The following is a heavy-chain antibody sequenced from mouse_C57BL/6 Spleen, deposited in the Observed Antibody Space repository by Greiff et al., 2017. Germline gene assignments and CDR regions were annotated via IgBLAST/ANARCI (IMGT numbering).Heavy chain of an antibody. CDR3: ARSTGHYAMDY. J-gene: IGHJ4*01. V-gene: IGHV1-82*01. Sequence: VQLQQSGPELVKPGASVKISCKASGYAFSSSWMNWVKQRPGKGLEWIGRIYPGDGDTNYNGKFKGKATLTADKSSSTAYMQLSSLTSEDSAVYFCARSTGHYAMDYWGQGTSVTVSA. CDR2: IYPGDGDT. CDR1: GYAFSSSW. D-gene: IGHD4-1*01.